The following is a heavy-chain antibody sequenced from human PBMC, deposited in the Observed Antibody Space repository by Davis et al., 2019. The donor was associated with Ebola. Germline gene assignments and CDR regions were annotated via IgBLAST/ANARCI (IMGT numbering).Heavy chain of an antibody. CDR3: ARPGIAVAGTGD. CDR1: GFTFSTFW. J-gene: IGHJ4*02. Sequence: PGGSLRLSCAASGFTFSTFWMNWARQAPGMGLEWVATIKPDGSEKHYVDSVKGRFTISRDNANNSLYLQMNSLRAEDTAVYYCARPGIAVAGTGDWGQGTLVTVSS. CDR2: IKPDGSEK. V-gene: IGHV3-7*03. D-gene: IGHD6-19*01.